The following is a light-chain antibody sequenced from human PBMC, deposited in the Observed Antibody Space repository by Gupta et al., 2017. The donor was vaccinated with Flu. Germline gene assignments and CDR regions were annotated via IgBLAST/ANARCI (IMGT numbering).Light chain of an antibody. V-gene: IGLV3-21*02. Sequence: SYELTQPPSLSVAPAQTARVTCGGSTSGGKSVHWYQQRPGQAPVLVIHDDRDRPSGIPERFSGSNSGITATLTISRVEAGDEADYYCQVWDSSDDQWVFGGGTKVTVL. CDR3: QVWDSSDDQWV. CDR1: TSGGKS. J-gene: IGLJ3*02. CDR2: DDR.